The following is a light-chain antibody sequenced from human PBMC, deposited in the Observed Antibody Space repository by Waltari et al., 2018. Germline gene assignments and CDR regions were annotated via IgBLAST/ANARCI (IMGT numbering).Light chain of an antibody. CDR3: QQANSFPLT. CDR1: QDLNSW. Sequence: DIQMTQSPSSVSASVGDRVTITCRASQDLNSWLAWYQQKPGQAPKLLIYTASTLHIGVPPRFSGSGSGTHFTLTISSLQPEDFATYYCQQANSFPLTFAGGTKLEI. V-gene: IGKV1D-12*01. CDR2: TAS. J-gene: IGKJ4*01.